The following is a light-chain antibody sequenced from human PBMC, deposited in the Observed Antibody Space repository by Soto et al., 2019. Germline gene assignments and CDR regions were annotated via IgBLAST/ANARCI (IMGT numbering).Light chain of an antibody. CDR2: KAS. CDR1: QSVSSR. CDR3: QQYDHYPIS. J-gene: IGKJ5*01. V-gene: IGKV1-5*03. Sequence: DIQMTQSPSTLSASVGDRVTITCRASQSVSSRLAWYQQKPGEAPNLLIYKASNLETGVPSRFSGSGFGTEFTLTINSLQPDDFATYYCQQYDHYPISFGQGTRLEIK.